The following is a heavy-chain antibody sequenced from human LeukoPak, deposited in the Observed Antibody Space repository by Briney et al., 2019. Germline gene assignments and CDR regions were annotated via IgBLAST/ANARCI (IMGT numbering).Heavy chain of an antibody. CDR2: ITGSGDST. J-gene: IGHJ4*02. D-gene: IGHD6-13*01. Sequence: QPGGSLRLSCAASGFTFSSHAMSWVRQAPGKGLEWVSVITGSGDSTYYADSVEGRFTISRDNSKNMLYLQMNSLRAEDTAIYYCAKVRGSSWGPFDYWGQGTLVTVSS. CDR3: AKVRGSSWGPFDY. V-gene: IGHV3-23*01. CDR1: GFTFSSHA.